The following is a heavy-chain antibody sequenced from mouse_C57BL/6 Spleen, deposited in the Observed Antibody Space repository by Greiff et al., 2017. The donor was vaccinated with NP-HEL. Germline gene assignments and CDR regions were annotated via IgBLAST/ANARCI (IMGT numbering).Heavy chain of an antibody. J-gene: IGHJ2*01. Sequence: QVQLQQSGPGLVQPSQSLSITCTVSGFSLTSYGVHWVRQSPGKGLEWLGVIWSGGSTDYNAAFISRLSISKDNSKSQVFFKMNSLQADDTAIYYCARIYDGYLYFDYWGQGTTLTVSS. CDR2: IWSGGST. V-gene: IGHV2-2*01. CDR1: GFSLTSYG. D-gene: IGHD2-3*01. CDR3: ARIYDGYLYFDY.